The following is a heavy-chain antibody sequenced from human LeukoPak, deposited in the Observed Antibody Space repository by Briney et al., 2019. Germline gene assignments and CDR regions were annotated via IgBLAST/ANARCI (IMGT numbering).Heavy chain of an antibody. D-gene: IGHD3-3*01. CDR1: GYTLTELS. CDR3: ATRIDYDFWSGYLY. Sequence: ASVKVSCKVSGYTLTELSMHWVRQAPGKGLEWMGGFDPEDGETIYAQKFQGRVTMTEDTSTDTAYMELSSLRSEDTAVYYCATRIDYDFWSGYLYWGQGTLVTVSS. CDR2: FDPEDGET. J-gene: IGHJ4*02. V-gene: IGHV1-24*01.